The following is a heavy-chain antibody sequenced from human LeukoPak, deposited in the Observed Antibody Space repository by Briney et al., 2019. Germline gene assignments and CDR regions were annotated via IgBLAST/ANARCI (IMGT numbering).Heavy chain of an antibody. CDR2: IYPGDSDT. D-gene: IGHD3-22*01. V-gene: IGHV5-51*01. Sequence: GGSLRPSCAASGFTFSSYSMNWVRQAPGKGLEWMGIIYPGDSDTRYSPSFQGQVTISADKSISTAYLQWSSLKASDTAMYYCARLPYYYDSSGYLFDYWGQGTLVTVSS. CDR3: ARLPYYYDSSGYLFDY. J-gene: IGHJ4*02. CDR1: GFTFSSYS.